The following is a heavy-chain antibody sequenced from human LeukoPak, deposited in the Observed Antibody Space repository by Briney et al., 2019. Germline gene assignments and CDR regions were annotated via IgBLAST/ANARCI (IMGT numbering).Heavy chain of an antibody. V-gene: IGHV3-48*01. D-gene: IGHD6-13*01. CDR3: AREESIAAAGTPI. CDR2: ISSSSSTI. Sequence: PGGSLRLSCAASGFTFSSYSMNWVRQAPGKGLEWVSYISSSSSTIYYADSVKGRFTISRDNAKNSLYLQMNSLRAEDTAVYYCAREESIAAAGTPIWGQGTMVTVSS. CDR1: GFTFSSYS. J-gene: IGHJ3*02.